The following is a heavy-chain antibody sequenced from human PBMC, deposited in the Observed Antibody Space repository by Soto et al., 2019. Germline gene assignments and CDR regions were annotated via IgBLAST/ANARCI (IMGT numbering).Heavy chain of an antibody. J-gene: IGHJ4*02. Sequence: PGGSLRLSCAASGFTCISYAMSWVRQAPGKGLEWVSAISGSGGSTYYADSVKGRFTISRDNSKNTLYLQMNSLRAEDTAVYYCANTYYYDSSGYYGPLEPYRFDYWGQGTLVTVSS. CDR3: ANTYYYDSSGYYGPLEPYRFDY. V-gene: IGHV3-23*01. D-gene: IGHD3-22*01. CDR2: ISGSGGST. CDR1: GFTCISYA.